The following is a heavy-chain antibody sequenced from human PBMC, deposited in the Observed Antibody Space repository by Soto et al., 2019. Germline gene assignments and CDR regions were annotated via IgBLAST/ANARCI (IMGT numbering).Heavy chain of an antibody. V-gene: IGHV1-8*02. CDR1: GYSFRSYD. Sequence: ASVKVSCKGSGYSFRSYDITWVRQAPGQGLEWMGWVHPETGSTGYAQRFQGRVSMTSDTSRNTTYMELSDLRVEDTAVYYCARPPGYISDWYYFDLWGQGTLVTVSS. J-gene: IGHJ4*02. D-gene: IGHD6-19*01. CDR2: VHPETGST. CDR3: ARPPGYISDWYYFDL.